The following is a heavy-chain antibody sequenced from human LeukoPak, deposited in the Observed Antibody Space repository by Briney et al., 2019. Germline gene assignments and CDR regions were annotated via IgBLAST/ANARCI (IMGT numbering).Heavy chain of an antibody. CDR3: ARAVITFGGVVAKGFDC. D-gene: IGHD3-16*02. CDR2: IYYSGST. V-gene: IGHV4-59*01. Sequence: SETLSLTCTVSGGSISSYYWSWIRQPPGKGLEWIGYIYYSGSTDYNPSLKSRVTISVDTSKNQFSLNLSSVTAAGTAVYYCARAVITFGGVVAKGFDCWGQGTLVTVSS. J-gene: IGHJ4*02. CDR1: GGSISSYY.